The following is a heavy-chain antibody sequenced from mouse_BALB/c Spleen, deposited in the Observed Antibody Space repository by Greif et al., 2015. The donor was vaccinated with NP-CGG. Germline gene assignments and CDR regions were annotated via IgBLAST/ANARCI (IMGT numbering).Heavy chain of an antibody. CDR3: ARFSHGYGGVEYFDV. CDR1: GFTFSSFG. Sequence: DVKLVESGGGLVQPGGSRKLSCAASGFTFSSFGMHWVRQAPEKGLEWVAYISSGSSAIYYADTVKGRFTISRDNPKNTLFLQMTSLRSEDTAMYYCARFSHGYGGVEYFDVWGAGTTVTVSS. D-gene: IGHD2-2*01. J-gene: IGHJ1*01. CDR2: ISSGSSAI. V-gene: IGHV5-17*02.